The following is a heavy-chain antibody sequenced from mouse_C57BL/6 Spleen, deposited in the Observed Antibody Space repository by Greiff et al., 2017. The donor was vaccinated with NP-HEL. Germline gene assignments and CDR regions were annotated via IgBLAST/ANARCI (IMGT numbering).Heavy chain of an antibody. CDR3: AIYGNYYYYAMDY. V-gene: IGHV1-26*01. CDR1: GYTFTDYY. CDR2: INPNNGGT. Sequence: EVQLQQSGPELVKPGASVKISCKASGYTFTDYYMNWVKQSHGKSLEWIGDINPNNGGTSYNQKFKGKATLTVDKSSSTAYMELRSLTSEDSAVYYCAIYGNYYYYAMDYWGQGTSVTVSS. J-gene: IGHJ4*01. D-gene: IGHD2-1*01.